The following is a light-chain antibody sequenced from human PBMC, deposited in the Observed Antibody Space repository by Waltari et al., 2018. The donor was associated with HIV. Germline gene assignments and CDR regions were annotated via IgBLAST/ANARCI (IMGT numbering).Light chain of an antibody. V-gene: IGKV1-39*01. J-gene: IGKJ3*01. CDR1: QTISTY. CDR2: AAS. CDR3: QQSYSGLT. Sequence: DIQMTQSPSSLSASLGARIIITCRAGQTISTYVNWYQHKPGRAPNLLIYAASSLHSGVPSRFSGSGSGTDFTLTINSLQAEDFATYYCQQSYSGLTFGPGTKVD.